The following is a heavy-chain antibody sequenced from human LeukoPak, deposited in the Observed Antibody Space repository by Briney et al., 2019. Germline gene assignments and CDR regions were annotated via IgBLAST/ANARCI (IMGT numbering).Heavy chain of an antibody. CDR3: AREEGDPSRGWYQNWFDP. D-gene: IGHD6-19*01. Sequence: GGSLRLSCAASGFTFSSYGMHWVRQAPGKGLEWVAVIWYDGSNKYYADSVKGRFTISRDNSKNTLYLQMNSLRAEDTAVYYCAREEGDPSRGWYQNWFDPWGQGTLVTVSS. CDR2: IWYDGSNK. CDR1: GFTFSSYG. J-gene: IGHJ5*02. V-gene: IGHV3-33*01.